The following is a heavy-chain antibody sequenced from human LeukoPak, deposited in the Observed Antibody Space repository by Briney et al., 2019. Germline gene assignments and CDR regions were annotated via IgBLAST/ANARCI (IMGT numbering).Heavy chain of an antibody. V-gene: IGHV4-39*07. D-gene: IGHD3-10*01. Sequence: SETLSLTCTVSGGSISSSSYYWGWIRQPPGKGLEWIGSIYYSGSTYYNPSLLSRVTISVDTSKNQFSLKLSSVTAADTAVYYCARVRPMVRGAYFDYWGQGTLVTVSS. CDR1: GGSISSSSYY. CDR2: IYYSGST. CDR3: ARVRPMVRGAYFDY. J-gene: IGHJ4*02.